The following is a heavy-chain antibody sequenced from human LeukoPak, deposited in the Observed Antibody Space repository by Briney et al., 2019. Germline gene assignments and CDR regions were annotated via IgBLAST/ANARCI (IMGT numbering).Heavy chain of an antibody. CDR2: IWYDGSNK. D-gene: IGHD2/OR15-2a*01. Sequence: GGSLRLSCAASGFTFSSYGMHWVRQAPGKGLEWVALIWYDGSNKYYADSVKGRLTISRDNSKNTLYLQMSSLRAEDTAVYYCAREGPRGNSQFDYWGQGTLVTVSS. CDR3: AREGPRGNSQFDY. J-gene: IGHJ4*02. V-gene: IGHV3-33*01. CDR1: GFTFSSYG.